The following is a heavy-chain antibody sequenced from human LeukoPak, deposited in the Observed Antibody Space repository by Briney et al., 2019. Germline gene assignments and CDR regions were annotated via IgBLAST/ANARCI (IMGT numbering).Heavy chain of an antibody. CDR1: GFTFSSYS. D-gene: IGHD3-10*01. J-gene: IGHJ3*01. Sequence: GGSLRLSCAVSGFTFSSYSMNWVRQTPGKGLEWVSYISSGSYAIFYTDSVKGRFTISRDNAKSSLFLQMNSLRDQDTAVYYCARSLRGKTFDAFDVWGQGTMVTVSS. V-gene: IGHV3-48*02. CDR2: ISSGSYAI. CDR3: ARSLRGKTFDAFDV.